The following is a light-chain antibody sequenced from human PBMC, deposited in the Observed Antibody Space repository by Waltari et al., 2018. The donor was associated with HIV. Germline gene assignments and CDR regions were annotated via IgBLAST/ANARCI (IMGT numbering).Light chain of an antibody. CDR1: KLGDKY. Sequence: SYELTQTPSVSVSPGQTASITCSGDKLGDKYVCWYQQKPGQSPVVVIYQDRKRPSEIPERFSGSNSGNTATLTISGTQAMDEADYYCQAWDSSTVVFGGGTKLTVL. CDR3: QAWDSSTVV. CDR2: QDR. V-gene: IGLV3-1*01. J-gene: IGLJ2*01.